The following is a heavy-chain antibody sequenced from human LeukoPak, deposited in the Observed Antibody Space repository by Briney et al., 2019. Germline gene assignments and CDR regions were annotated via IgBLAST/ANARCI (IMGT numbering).Heavy chain of an antibody. D-gene: IGHD5-12*01. CDR1: GFTFSSYA. V-gene: IGHV3-30*04. CDR3: ARDRRGYSGYDSAGMDV. Sequence: PGRSLRLSCAASGFTFSSYAMHWVRQAPGKGLEWVAVISYDGSNKYYADSVKGRFTISRDNSKNTLYLQMNSLKAEDTAVYYCARDRRGYSGYDSAGMDVWGKGTTVTVPS. J-gene: IGHJ6*04. CDR2: ISYDGSNK.